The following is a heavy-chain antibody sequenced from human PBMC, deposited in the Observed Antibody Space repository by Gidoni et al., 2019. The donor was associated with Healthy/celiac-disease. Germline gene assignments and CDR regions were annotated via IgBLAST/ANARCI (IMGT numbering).Heavy chain of an antibody. CDR1: GFTFSSYA. D-gene: IGHD2-15*01. CDR3: AKKVGGYCSGGNCYSPTWFDP. CDR2: ISGSGGTT. J-gene: IGHJ5*02. V-gene: IGHV3-23*01. Sequence: EVQLLESGGGLVQPGGSLRLSCAASGFTFSSYAMGWVRQAPGKGLEWGSAISGSGGTTYYADSVKGRFTISRDNSKNTLYLQMNSLRAEDTAVYYCAKKVGGYCSGGNCYSPTWFDPWGQGTLVTVSS.